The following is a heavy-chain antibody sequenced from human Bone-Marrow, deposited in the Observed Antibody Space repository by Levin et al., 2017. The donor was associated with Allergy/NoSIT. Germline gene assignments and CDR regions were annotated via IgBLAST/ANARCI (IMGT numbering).Heavy chain of an antibody. CDR2: IRNNSSYM. CDR3: VREYGKH. J-gene: IGHJ1*01. Sequence: SCAGSGFTFSSYSMCWVRQAPGKGLEWVSSIRNNSSYMFYASSVKGRFTISRENAKNALYLQMNSLRAEDTAVYYCVREYGKHWGQGTMVAVSA. CDR1: GFTFSSYS. D-gene: IGHD3-10*01. V-gene: IGHV3-21*01.